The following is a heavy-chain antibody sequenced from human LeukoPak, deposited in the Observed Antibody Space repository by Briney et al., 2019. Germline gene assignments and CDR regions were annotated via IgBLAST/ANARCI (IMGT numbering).Heavy chain of an antibody. CDR1: GFTFSSNY. J-gene: IGHJ4*02. Sequence: GGSLRLSCAASGFTFSSNYMSWVRQAPGKGLEWVSVIYSGGSTYHADAVKGRFTISKDNSQSTLYLQMNSVRAEDTAVYYCARVGSGDYYDSSGRGGYFDYWGQGTLVTVSS. V-gene: IGHV3-53*01. D-gene: IGHD3-22*01. CDR3: ARVGSGDYYDSSGRGGYFDY. CDR2: IYSGGST.